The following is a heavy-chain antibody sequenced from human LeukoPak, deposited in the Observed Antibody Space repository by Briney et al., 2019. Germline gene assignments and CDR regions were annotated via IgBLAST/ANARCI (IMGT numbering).Heavy chain of an antibody. Sequence: SETLSLTCTVSGGSISSSSYYWGWIRPPPGKGLEWIGSIYYSGSTYYNPSLKSRVTISVDTSKNQFSLKLSSVTAADTAVYYCATFGRGNSRHFDYWGQGTLVTVSS. D-gene: IGHD4-23*01. V-gene: IGHV4-39*01. CDR1: GGSISSSSYY. CDR3: ATFGRGNSRHFDY. CDR2: IYYSGST. J-gene: IGHJ4*02.